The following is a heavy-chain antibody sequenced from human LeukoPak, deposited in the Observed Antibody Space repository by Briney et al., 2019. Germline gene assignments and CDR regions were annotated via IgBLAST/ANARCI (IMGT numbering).Heavy chain of an antibody. CDR2: ISGSGGAT. V-gene: IGHV3-23*01. D-gene: IGHD3-22*01. J-gene: IGHJ5*02. Sequence: GGSLRLSCAVSGFTFNSYAMSWVRQAPGKGLEWVSGISGSGGATYYADSAKGRFTISRDNSKNTLYLQMNSLRAEDTAVYYCAKQMNYYDSSGYYLEWFDPWGQGTLVTVSS. CDR3: AKQMNYYDSSGYYLEWFDP. CDR1: GFTFNSYA.